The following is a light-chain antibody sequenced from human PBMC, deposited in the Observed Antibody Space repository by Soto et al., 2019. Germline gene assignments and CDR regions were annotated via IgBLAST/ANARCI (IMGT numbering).Light chain of an antibody. J-gene: IGKJ1*01. Sequence: EIVLTQAPGTLSLSPGERATLSCRASQSVTNRYLAWYRQKPGQAPRLLIFGASIRDTGIPDRFSGSGSGTDFTLTINRLEPGDFAGYYCQRYGSSPGTFGQGTKVVIK. V-gene: IGKV3-20*01. CDR2: GAS. CDR1: QSVTNRY. CDR3: QRYGSSPGT.